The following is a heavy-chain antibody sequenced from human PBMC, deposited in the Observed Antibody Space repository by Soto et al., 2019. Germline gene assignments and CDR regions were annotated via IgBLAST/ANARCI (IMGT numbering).Heavy chain of an antibody. J-gene: IGHJ4*02. CDR1: GFTFSDYY. D-gene: IGHD2-2*02. V-gene: IGHV3-11*01. CDR3: ARGIVVVPAAIFFDY. CDR2: ISSSGSTI. Sequence: GGSLRLSCAASGFTFSDYYMSWIRQAPGKGLEWVSYISSSGSTIYYADSVKGRFTISRDNAKNSLFLQMNSLRAEDTAVYYCARGIVVVPAAIFFDYWGQGTLVTVSS.